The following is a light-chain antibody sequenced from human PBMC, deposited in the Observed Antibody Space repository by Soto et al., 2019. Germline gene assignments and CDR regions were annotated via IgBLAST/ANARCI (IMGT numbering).Light chain of an antibody. J-gene: IGKJ5*01. V-gene: IGKV3-20*01. CDR3: QQYGSSPPIT. Sequence: EIVLTQSPGSLSLSPGERATLSCRASQSVSSSYLAWYQQKPGQAPRLLMYGASSRATGIPDRFSGSGSGTDFTLNISRLEPEDFAVYYCQQYGSSPPITFGQGTRLEIK. CDR2: GAS. CDR1: QSVSSSY.